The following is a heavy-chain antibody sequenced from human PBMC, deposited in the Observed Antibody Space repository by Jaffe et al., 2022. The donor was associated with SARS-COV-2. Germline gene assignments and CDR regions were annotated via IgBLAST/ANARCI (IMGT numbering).Heavy chain of an antibody. CDR1: GFTFSSYS. V-gene: IGHV3-21*01. CDR3: ARVYSGGSPNAGYGMDV. CDR2: ISSSSSYI. Sequence: EVQLVESGGGLVKPGGSLRLSCAASGFTFSSYSMNWVRQAPGKGLEWVSSISSSSSYIYYADSVKGRFTISRDNAKNSLYLQMNSLRAEDTAVYYCARVYSGGSPNAGYGMDVWGQGTTVTVSS. J-gene: IGHJ6*02. D-gene: IGHD2-15*01.